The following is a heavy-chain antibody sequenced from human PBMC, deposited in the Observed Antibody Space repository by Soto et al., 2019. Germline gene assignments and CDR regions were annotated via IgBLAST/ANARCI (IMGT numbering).Heavy chain of an antibody. J-gene: IGHJ6*02. CDR1: GGSLAGYY. Sequence: PSETLSLTCGVYGGSLAGYYWTWIRQPPGKGLEWIGEIYYSGDTQYNPSLKTRVTISVDTPKRQFSLKLGSVTAADTAIYYCARDRRGSDTAMVSYGMDVWGQGTTVTVSS. CDR2: IYYSGDT. D-gene: IGHD5-18*01. CDR3: ARDRRGSDTAMVSYGMDV. V-gene: IGHV4-34*01.